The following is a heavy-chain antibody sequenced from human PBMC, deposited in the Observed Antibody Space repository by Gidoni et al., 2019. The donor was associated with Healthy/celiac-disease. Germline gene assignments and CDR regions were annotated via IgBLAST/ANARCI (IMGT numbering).Heavy chain of an antibody. Sequence: QVQLVQSGAEVKKPGASVKVSCKASGYTFTSYAMHRVRQAPGQRLEWMGWINAGNGNTKYSQKFQGRVTITRDTSASTAYMELSSLRSEDTAVYYCASLPLMITFGGVVHPHWGQGTLVTVSS. CDR3: ASLPLMITFGGVVHPH. CDR2: INAGNGNT. V-gene: IGHV1-3*01. CDR1: GYTFTSYA. J-gene: IGHJ4*02. D-gene: IGHD3-16*01.